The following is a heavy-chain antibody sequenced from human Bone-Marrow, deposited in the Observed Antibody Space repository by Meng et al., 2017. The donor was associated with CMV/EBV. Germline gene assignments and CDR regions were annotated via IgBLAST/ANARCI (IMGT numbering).Heavy chain of an antibody. Sequence: GGSLRLSCAASGFIFRTYWMSWVRQAPGKGLEWVASIKQDGSEKYYVDSVKGRFTISRDNAKNSLYLQMNSLRAEDTAVYYCARDQAWAARQYYYYGLDVWGQGTTVTVSS. D-gene: IGHD6-6*01. CDR1: GFIFRTYW. CDR3: ARDQAWAARQYYYYGLDV. CDR2: IKQDGSEK. V-gene: IGHV3-7*01. J-gene: IGHJ6*02.